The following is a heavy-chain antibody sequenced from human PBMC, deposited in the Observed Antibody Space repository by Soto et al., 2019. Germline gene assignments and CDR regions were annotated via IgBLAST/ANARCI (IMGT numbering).Heavy chain of an antibody. CDR1: GGSISSYY. CDR3: ASDFLYPRHCGSGSYVTSAFDS. V-gene: IGHV4-59*01. D-gene: IGHD3-10*01. Sequence: SETLSLTCTVSGGSISSYYWSWIRQPPGKGLEWIGYIYYSGSTNYNPSLKSRVTISVDTSKNQFSLKLSSVTAADTAVYYCASDFLYPRHCGSGSYVTSAFDSWGQGTMVTVSS. CDR2: IYYSGST. J-gene: IGHJ3*02.